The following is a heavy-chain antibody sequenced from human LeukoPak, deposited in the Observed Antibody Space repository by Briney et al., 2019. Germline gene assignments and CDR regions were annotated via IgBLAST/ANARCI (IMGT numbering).Heavy chain of an antibody. V-gene: IGHV5-10-1*01. D-gene: IGHD6-19*01. CDR2: IDPSDSYT. CDR1: GYSFTSYW. J-gene: IGHJ4*02. CDR3: TRSVASSGWTPGV. Sequence: GESLQISCKGSGYSFTSYWISWVRPMPGKGLEGRGRIDPSDSYTNYSPSFQGHVTISADKSISTAYLQWSSLKASDTAMYYCTRSVASSGWTPGVWGQGTLVTVSS.